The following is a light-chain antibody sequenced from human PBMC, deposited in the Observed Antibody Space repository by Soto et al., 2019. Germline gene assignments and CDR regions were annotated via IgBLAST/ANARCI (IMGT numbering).Light chain of an antibody. CDR2: AAS. CDR1: HDINSY. CDR3: QQANTFPLT. J-gene: IGKJ4*01. Sequence: DLQMTQSPSSVSASVGDRVTITCRASHDINSYLAWYQQKPGKAPELLIYAASHLRSGVPSRFSGSGSGTDFTLTISSLQPEDFATYSCQQANTFPLTFGGGTKVEIK. V-gene: IGKV1-12*01.